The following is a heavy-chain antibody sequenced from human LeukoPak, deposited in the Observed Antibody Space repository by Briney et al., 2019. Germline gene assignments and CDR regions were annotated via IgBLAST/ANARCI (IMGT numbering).Heavy chain of an antibody. V-gene: IGHV3-7*01. CDR1: GFTFSSYW. D-gene: IGHD6-13*01. Sequence: PGGSLRLSCAASGFTFSSYWMSWVRQAPGKGLEWVANIKQDGSEKYYVDSVKGRFTISRDNAKNSLYLQMNSLRAEDTAVYYCARDRIAAAGNWFDPWGQGTLVTVSS. CDR3: ARDRIAAAGNWFDP. CDR2: IKQDGSEK. J-gene: IGHJ5*02.